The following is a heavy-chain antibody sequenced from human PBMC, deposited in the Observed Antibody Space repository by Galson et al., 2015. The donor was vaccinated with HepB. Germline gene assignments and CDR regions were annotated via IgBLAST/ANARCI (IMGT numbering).Heavy chain of an antibody. CDR3: ARNPGLHYYYGMDV. CDR1: GGTFSSYA. J-gene: IGHJ6*02. V-gene: IGHV1-69*06. D-gene: IGHD2-15*01. CDR2: IIPIFGTA. Sequence: SVKVSCKASGGTFSSYAISWVRQAPGQGLEWMGGIIPIFGTANYAQKFQGRVTITADKSTSTAYMELSSLRSEDTAVYYCARNPGLHYYYGMDVWGQGTTVTVSS.